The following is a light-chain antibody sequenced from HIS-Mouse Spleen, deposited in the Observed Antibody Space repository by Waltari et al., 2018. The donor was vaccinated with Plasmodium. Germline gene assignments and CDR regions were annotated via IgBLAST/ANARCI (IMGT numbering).Light chain of an antibody. V-gene: IGKV1-6*01. CDR1: QGIRND. CDR2: AAS. J-gene: IGKJ2*01. CDR3: LQDYNYPYT. Sequence: AIQMTQSPSSLSASVGDRVTITCRASQGIRNDLGWYQQKPGKAPKLLISAASSLQSVVPSRCSGSGSGTDFTLTISSLQPEDFATYYCLQDYNYPYTFGQGTKLEIK.